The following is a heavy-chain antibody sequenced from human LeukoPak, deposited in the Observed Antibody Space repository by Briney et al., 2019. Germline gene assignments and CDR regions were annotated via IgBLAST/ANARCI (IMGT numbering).Heavy chain of an antibody. CDR2: INSSGGDT. D-gene: IGHD2-21*01. V-gene: IGHV3-23*01. J-gene: IGHJ3*02. CDR1: GFTFSNYA. CDR3: GRLTYSGHNVFDI. Sequence: GGSLRLSCAASGFTFSNYAMSWVRQAPGKGLGWVSDINSSGGDTYYADSVKGRFTISRDNSKNTLYLQMSSLRAEDTAVFYCGRLTYSGHNVFDIWGRGTMVTVSS.